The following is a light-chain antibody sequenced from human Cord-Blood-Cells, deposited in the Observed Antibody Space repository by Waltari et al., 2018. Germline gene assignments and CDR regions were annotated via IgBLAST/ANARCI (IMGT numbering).Light chain of an antibody. V-gene: IGLV2-11*01. CDR2: DVS. CDR3: CSYAGSYV. J-gene: IGLJ1*01. Sequence: QSALTQPRSVSGSPGQSVPIHCTGTRSDVGGYNHVSWYQQHPGKAPKLMTYDVSKRPSGVPDRFSGSKSGNTASLTISGLQAEDEADYYCCSYAGSYVFGTGTKVTVL. CDR1: RSDVGGYNH.